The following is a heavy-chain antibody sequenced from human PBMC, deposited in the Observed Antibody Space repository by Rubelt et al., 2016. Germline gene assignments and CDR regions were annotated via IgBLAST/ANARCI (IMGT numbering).Heavy chain of an antibody. CDR1: GYTFTGYY. CDR3: ARDLYKGPRWLVAY. J-gene: IGHJ4*02. CDR2: INPNSGGT. D-gene: IGHD6-19*01. V-gene: IGHV1-2*02. Sequence: QVQLVQSGAEVKKPGASVKVSCKASGYTFTGYYMHWVRQAPGQGLEWMGWINPNSGGTNYAQKCPGRVTMTRGTSISTAYMELSRLRSDDTAVYYCARDLYKGPRWLVAYWGQGTLVTVSS.